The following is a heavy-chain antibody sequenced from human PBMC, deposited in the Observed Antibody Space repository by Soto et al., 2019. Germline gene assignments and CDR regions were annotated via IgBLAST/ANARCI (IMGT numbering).Heavy chain of an antibody. V-gene: IGHV1-3*01. J-gene: IGHJ4*02. Sequence: QVQLVQSGAEVKKPGASVKVSCKASGYTFTSYAMHWVRQAPGQRLEWMGWINAGNGNTKYSQKFQGRVTITRDTSASTAYMELSSLRSVDTAVYYCARGGYGFLEWFEDYWGQGTLVTVSS. CDR3: ARGGYGFLEWFEDY. CDR1: GYTFTSYA. CDR2: INAGNGNT. D-gene: IGHD3-3*01.